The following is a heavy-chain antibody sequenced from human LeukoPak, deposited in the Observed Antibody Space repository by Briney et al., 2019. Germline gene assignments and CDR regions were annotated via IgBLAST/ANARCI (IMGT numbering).Heavy chain of an antibody. D-gene: IGHD1-26*01. Sequence: SETLSLTCTVSGGSISSGSYYWGWIRQPPGKGLEWIGSIYYSGSTYYNPSLKSRVTISVDTSKNQFSLKLSSVTAADTAVYYCAIKSGSYYTALVDYYYYYMDVWGKGTTVTVSS. CDR1: GGSISSGSYY. V-gene: IGHV4-39*01. J-gene: IGHJ6*03. CDR3: AIKSGSYYTALVDYYYYYMDV. CDR2: IYYSGST.